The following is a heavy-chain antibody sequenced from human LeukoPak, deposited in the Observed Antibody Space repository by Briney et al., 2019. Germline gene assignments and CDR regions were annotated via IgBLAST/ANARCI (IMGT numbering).Heavy chain of an antibody. CDR3: ARARRGVLGY. J-gene: IGHJ4*02. D-gene: IGHD3-10*01. Sequence: GGSLRLSCAASGFTFGHYALHWVREAPGQGLEWVAVMSFDGTHKYYADSVKGRFTISRDNSENTLYVEMNSLRAEDTAVYYCARARRGVLGYWGQGTLVTVSS. CDR2: MSFDGTHK. V-gene: IGHV3-30*01. CDR1: GFTFGHYA.